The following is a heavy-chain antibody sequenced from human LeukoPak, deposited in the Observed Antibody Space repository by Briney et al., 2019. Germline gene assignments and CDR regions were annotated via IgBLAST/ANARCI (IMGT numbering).Heavy chain of an antibody. D-gene: IGHD3-10*01. Sequence: PGRSLRLSCAASGFTFSSYAMHWVRQAPGKGLEWVAVISYDGSNKYYADSVKGRFTISRDNSKNTLYLQMNSLRAEDTAVYYCARDPLAAGLHWGQGTLVTVSS. CDR1: GFTFSSYA. CDR2: ISYDGSNK. V-gene: IGHV3-30*04. CDR3: ARDPLAAGLH. J-gene: IGHJ4*02.